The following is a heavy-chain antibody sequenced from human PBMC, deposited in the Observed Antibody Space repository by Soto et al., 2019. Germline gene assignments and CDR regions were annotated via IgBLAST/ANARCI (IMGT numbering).Heavy chain of an antibody. CDR1: GGSFSGYY. J-gene: IGHJ4*02. V-gene: IGHV4-34*01. CDR2: INHSGST. D-gene: IGHD3-10*01. Sequence: SETLSLTCAVYGGSFSGYYWSWIRQPPGKGLEWIGEINHSGSTNYNPSLKSRVTISVDTSKNQFSLKLSSVTAADTAVYYCARGRITMVRGASIGPLYYFDYWGQGTLVTVSS. CDR3: ARGRITMVRGASIGPLYYFDY.